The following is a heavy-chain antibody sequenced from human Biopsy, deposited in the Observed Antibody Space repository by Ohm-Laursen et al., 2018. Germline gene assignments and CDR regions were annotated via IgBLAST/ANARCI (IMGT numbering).Heavy chain of an antibody. D-gene: IGHD5-24*01. J-gene: IGHJ4*02. V-gene: IGHV3-11*01. CDR2: ISSSGRTM. CDR3: ATTRSFDN. Sequence: LSLTCAASGFSFSDYYMIWIRQAPGKGLEWVSYISSSGRTMYHADSVNGRFTISRDNANKSLYLQMNSLRAEDTAVYYCATTRSFDNWGQGTLVTVSS. CDR1: GFSFSDYY.